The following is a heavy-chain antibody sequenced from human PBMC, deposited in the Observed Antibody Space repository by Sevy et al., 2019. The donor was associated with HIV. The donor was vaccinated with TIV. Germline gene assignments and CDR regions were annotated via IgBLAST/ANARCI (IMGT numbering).Heavy chain of an antibody. J-gene: IGHJ4*02. V-gene: IGHV3-49*04. Sequence: GGSLRLSCTASGFTFGDYAMSWVRQAPGKGLEWVGFIRSKAYGGTTEYAASVKGRFTISRDDSKSIAYLQMNSLKTEDTAVYYCTRGQGWLLHFDYWGQGTLVTVSS. CDR3: TRGQGWLLHFDY. CDR1: GFTFGDYA. D-gene: IGHD1-26*01. CDR2: IRSKAYGGTT.